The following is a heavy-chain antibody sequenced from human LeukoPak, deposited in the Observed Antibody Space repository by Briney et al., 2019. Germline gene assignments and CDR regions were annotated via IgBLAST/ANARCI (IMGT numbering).Heavy chain of an antibody. CDR1: GFTFSSYA. D-gene: IGHD3-16*01. V-gene: IGHV3-23*01. CDR3: AKGVLRTGGDY. CDR2: IIGSGSNT. Sequence: PGGSLRLPCAASGFTFSSYAMTWVRQAPGKGLEWVSSIIGSGSNTYYADSVKGRFTISRDNSKNTLYLQMNSLRAEDTAVYYCAKGVLRTGGDYWGQGTLVTVSS. J-gene: IGHJ4*02.